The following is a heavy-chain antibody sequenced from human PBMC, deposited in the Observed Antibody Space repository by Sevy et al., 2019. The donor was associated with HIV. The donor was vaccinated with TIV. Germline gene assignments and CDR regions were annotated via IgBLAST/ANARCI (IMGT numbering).Heavy chain of an antibody. CDR2: INPNSGGT. CDR3: AIDGGPDIVGPTTEVGY. CDR1: GNTFTAYY. D-gene: IGHD1-26*01. J-gene: IGHJ4*02. Sequence: ASVKVSCKASGNTFTAYYIHWVRQAPGQGLEWMGWINPNSGGTSYAQKFQGRVTMTRDTSITTAYMELNRLNSDDTAVYYCAIDGGPDIVGPTTEVGYWGQGTLVTVSS. V-gene: IGHV1-2*02.